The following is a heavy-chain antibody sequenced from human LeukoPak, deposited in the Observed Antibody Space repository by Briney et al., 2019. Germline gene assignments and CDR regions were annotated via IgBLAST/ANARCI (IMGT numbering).Heavy chain of an antibody. CDR1: GFTFSSYA. V-gene: IGHV3-23*01. J-gene: IGHJ4*02. CDR2: ISGSGGST. Sequence: GGSLRLSCAASGFTFSSYAMSWVRQAPGKGLEWVSAISGSGGSTYYADSVKGRFTISRDNSKNTLYLQMNSLRAEDTAVYYCAKDHLPTVATSRLDYWGQGTLVTVSS. D-gene: IGHD5-12*01. CDR3: AKDHLPTVATSRLDY.